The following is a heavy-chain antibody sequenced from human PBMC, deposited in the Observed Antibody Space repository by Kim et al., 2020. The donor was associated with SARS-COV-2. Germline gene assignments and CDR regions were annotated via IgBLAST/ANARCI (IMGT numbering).Heavy chain of an antibody. CDR2: ISSSSSYI. Sequence: GGSLRLSCAASGFTFSSYSMNWVRQAPGKGLEWVSSISSSSSYIYYADSVKGRFTISRDNAKNSLYLQMNSLRAEDTAVYYCARDFILDGFWSGYSPPWGYYYGMDVWGQGTTVTVSS. CDR1: GFTFSSYS. J-gene: IGHJ6*02. D-gene: IGHD3-3*01. V-gene: IGHV3-21*01. CDR3: ARDFILDGFWSGYSPPWGYYYGMDV.